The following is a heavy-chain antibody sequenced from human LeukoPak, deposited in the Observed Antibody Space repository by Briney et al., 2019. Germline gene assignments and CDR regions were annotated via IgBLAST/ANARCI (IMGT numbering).Heavy chain of an antibody. D-gene: IGHD6-19*01. CDR2: FDPEDGET. J-gene: IGHJ4*02. V-gene: IGHV1-24*01. CDR3: ATDLLGIAVAGLDY. Sequence: EASVKVSCKVSGYTLTELSMHWVRRAPGKGLEWMGGFDPEDGETIYAQKFQGRVTMTEDTSTDTAYMELSSLRSEDTAVYYCATDLLGIAVAGLDYWGQGTLVTVSS. CDR1: GYTLTELS.